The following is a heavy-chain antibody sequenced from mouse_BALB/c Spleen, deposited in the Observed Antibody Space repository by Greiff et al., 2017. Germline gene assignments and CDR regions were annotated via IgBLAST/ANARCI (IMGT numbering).Heavy chain of an antibody. D-gene: IGHD1-1*01. CDR1: SFSFIRYS. J-gene: IGHJ3*01. CDR3: ESDYGAY. Sequence: QPGGGLLMPRGSPKLSSSASSFSFIRYSMFRVRQPPEKRLEWVASISSGDSTYYPDSVKCRFTISRDNARTVLYLQMSSLRAADTAMYYCESDYGAYWGQGTLVTVSA. CDR2: ISSGDST. V-gene: IGHV5-6-5*01.